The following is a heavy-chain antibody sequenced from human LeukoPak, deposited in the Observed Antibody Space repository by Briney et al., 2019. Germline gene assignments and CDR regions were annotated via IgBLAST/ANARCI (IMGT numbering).Heavy chain of an antibody. CDR1: GGTFSSYA. D-gene: IGHD3-10*01. Sequence: ASVKVSCKASGGTFSSYAISWVRQAPGQGLEWMGRIIPILGIANYAQKFQGRVTITADKSTSTAYMELGSLRSEDTAVYYCARGPLTGSEAAADYWGQGTLVTVSS. CDR2: IIPILGIA. J-gene: IGHJ4*02. V-gene: IGHV1-69*04. CDR3: ARGPLTGSEAAADY.